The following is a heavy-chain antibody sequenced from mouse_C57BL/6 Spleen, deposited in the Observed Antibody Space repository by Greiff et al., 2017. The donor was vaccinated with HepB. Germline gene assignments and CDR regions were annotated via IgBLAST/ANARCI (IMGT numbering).Heavy chain of an antibody. J-gene: IGHJ2*01. CDR2: ISDGGSYT. CDR1: GFTFSSYA. D-gene: IGHD2-4*01. CDR3: ARDPYYDYDPLFDY. V-gene: IGHV5-4*01. Sequence: EVKVVESGGGLVKPGGSLKLSCAASGFTFSSYAMSWVRQTPEKRLEWVATISDGGSYTYYPDNVKGRFTISRDNAKNNLYLQMSHLKSEDTAMYYCARDPYYDYDPLFDYWGQGTTLTVSS.